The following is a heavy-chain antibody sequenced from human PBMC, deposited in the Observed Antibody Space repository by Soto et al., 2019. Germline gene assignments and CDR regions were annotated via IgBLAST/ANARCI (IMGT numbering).Heavy chain of an antibody. D-gene: IGHD6-6*01. V-gene: IGHV3-33*01. J-gene: IGHJ6*02. CDR2: IWYDGSNK. Sequence: QVQLVESGGGVVQPGRSLRLSCAASGFTFSSYGTHWVRQAPGKGLEWVAVIWYDGSNKYYADSVKGRFTISGDNSKNPRYLQVNSLRAEDTAVYYCARAWHCIAARYGMDVWGQGTTVTVSS. CDR1: GFTFSSYG. CDR3: ARAWHCIAARYGMDV.